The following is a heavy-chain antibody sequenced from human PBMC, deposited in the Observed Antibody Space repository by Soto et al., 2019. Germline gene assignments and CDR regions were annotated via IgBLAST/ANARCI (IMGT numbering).Heavy chain of an antibody. CDR3: AQSRSGAAPDSFGY. Sequence: QVQLVESGGRVVQPGGSLRLSCAASGYMFSRYAIHWVRQAPGKGLEWVAVISKDGSVKYYADSVRGRFSISRDKSKNTVYLEMNGMRDDDTAVFYCAQSRSGAAPDSFGYWGQGTLVTVSS. CDR1: GYMFSRYA. V-gene: IGHV3-30-3*01. J-gene: IGHJ1*01. CDR2: ISKDGSVK. D-gene: IGHD3-3*01.